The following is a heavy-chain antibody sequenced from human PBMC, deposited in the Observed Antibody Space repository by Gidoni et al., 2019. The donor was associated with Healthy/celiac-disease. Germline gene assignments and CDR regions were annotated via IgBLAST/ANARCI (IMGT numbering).Heavy chain of an antibody. CDR2: IWYDGSNQ. J-gene: IGHJ4*02. CDR1: GFTFSSYG. D-gene: IGHD5-18*01. Sequence: QVQLVESGGGVVQTGRSLRLSCAASGFTFSSYGMHWVRQAPGKGLEWVAVIWYDGSNQYYADSVKGRFTISRDNSKNTLYLQMNSLRAEDTAVYYCARDRDTAMVYWGQGTLVTVSA. V-gene: IGHV3-33*01. CDR3: ARDRDTAMVY.